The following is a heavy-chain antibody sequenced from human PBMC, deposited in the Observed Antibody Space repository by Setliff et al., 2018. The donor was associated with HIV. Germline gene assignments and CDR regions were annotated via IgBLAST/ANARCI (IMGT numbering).Heavy chain of an antibody. D-gene: IGHD2-2*01. V-gene: IGHV4-59*01. CDR1: GDSISSTY. J-gene: IGHJ5*02. Sequence: PSETLSLTCTVSGDSISSTYWSWIRQPPGKGLEWIGFIYYTGAPDYNPSFKSRVTISLDTSKTQYSLKLSSVTAADTAVYYCARVPAALERWFDPWGQGTLVTAPQ. CDR3: ARVPAALERWFDP. CDR2: IYYTGAP.